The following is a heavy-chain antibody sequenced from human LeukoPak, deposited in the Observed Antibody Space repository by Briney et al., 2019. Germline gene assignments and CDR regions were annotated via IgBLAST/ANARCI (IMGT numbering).Heavy chain of an antibody. CDR2: IYYSGST. CDR3: ATIVVDPGSVYYYMDV. Sequence: SETLSLTCAVSGDSINSYFWSWIRQPAGKGLEWIGYIYYSGSTNYNPSLKSRVTISVDTSKIQFSLRLSSVTAADTAVYYCATIVVDPGSVYYYMDVWGKGTTVTVSS. D-gene: IGHD2-2*01. J-gene: IGHJ6*03. V-gene: IGHV4-59*08. CDR1: GDSINSYF.